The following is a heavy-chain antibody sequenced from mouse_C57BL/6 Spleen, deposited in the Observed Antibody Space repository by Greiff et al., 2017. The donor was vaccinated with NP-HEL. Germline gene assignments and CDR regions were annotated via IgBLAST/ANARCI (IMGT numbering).Heavy chain of an antibody. J-gene: IGHJ2*01. Sequence: EVQLQQSGPELVKPGASVKISCKASGYTFTDYYMNWVKQSHGKSLEWIGDINPNNGGTSYNQKFKGKATLTVDKSSSTAYMERRSLTSEDSAVYYCARFGWLLPTFADYWGQGTTLTVSS. CDR2: INPNNGGT. CDR1: GYTFTDYY. CDR3: ARFGWLLPTFADY. D-gene: IGHD2-3*01. V-gene: IGHV1-26*01.